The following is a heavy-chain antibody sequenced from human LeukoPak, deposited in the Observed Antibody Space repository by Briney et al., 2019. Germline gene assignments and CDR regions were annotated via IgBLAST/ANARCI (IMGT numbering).Heavy chain of an antibody. CDR1: GGTFSGYY. D-gene: IGHD6-6*01. V-gene: IGHV4-34*01. CDR2: INHSGST. Sequence: SETLSLTCAVYGGTFSGYYWSWIRQPPGKGLEWIGVINHSGSTNYNPSLKSRVTISVDTSKNQFSLKLSSVTAADTAVYYCARGLYPTTTPYTSSNVGTFDIWGQGTMVTVSS. CDR3: ARGLYPTTTPYTSSNVGTFDI. J-gene: IGHJ3*02.